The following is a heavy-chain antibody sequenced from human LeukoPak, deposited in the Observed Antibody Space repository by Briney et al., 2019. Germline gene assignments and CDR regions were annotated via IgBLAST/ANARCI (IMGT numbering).Heavy chain of an antibody. CDR3: ARSLPYGTTWYGRSDF. Sequence: GGSLRLSCAASGFIFSSYGMHWVRQAPGKGLEWVANIRQDGDTKYYVDSVKGRFTISRDNAMNSLYLQMNSLRAEDTAIYYCARSLPYGTTWYGRSDFWGQGTLVTVSS. CDR1: GFIFSSYG. J-gene: IGHJ4*02. D-gene: IGHD6-13*01. CDR2: IRQDGDTK. V-gene: IGHV3-7*03.